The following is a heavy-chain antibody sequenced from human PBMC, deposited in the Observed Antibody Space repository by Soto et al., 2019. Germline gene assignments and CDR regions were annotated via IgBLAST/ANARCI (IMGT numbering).Heavy chain of an antibody. Sequence: PSETLSLTCTVSGGSISSYYWSWIRQPPGKGLEWIGYIYNSGNTNSNPSLKSRVTISLDSSKNQFSLKLISVTAADTAVYYCAEGDLYRTSPDFDHWGQGTLVTVSS. J-gene: IGHJ4*02. CDR3: AEGDLYRTSPDFDH. CDR2: IYNSGNT. D-gene: IGHD1-26*01. V-gene: IGHV4-59*01. CDR1: GGSISSYY.